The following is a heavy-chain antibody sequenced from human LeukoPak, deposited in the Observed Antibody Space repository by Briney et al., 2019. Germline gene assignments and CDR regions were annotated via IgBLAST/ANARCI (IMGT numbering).Heavy chain of an antibody. J-gene: IGHJ6*04. CDR3: AELGITMIGGV. CDR1: GFIFNTYV. Sequence: GSLRLSCAASGFIFNTYVMHWVRQAPGKGLEWVSYISTSGTTIYHADSVKGRFTISRDNAKNSLYLQMNSLRAEDTAVYYCAELGITMIGGVWGKGTTVTISS. D-gene: IGHD3-10*02. V-gene: IGHV3-48*04. CDR2: ISTSGTTI.